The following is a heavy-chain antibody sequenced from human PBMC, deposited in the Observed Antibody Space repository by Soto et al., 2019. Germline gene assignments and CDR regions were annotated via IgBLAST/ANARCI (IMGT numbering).Heavy chain of an antibody. V-gene: IGHV4-4*02. CDR1: GGSISSSNW. CDR3: ARVALGYCSGGSRSDSSGCPAPYYFDY. J-gene: IGHJ4*02. D-gene: IGHD2-15*01. Sequence: PSETLSLTCAVSGGSISSSNWWSWVRQPPGKGLEWIGEIYHSGSTNYSPSLKSRVTISVDKSKNQFSLKLSSVTAADTAVYYCARVALGYCSGGSRSDSSGCPAPYYFDYWGQGTLVTVSS. CDR2: IYHSGST.